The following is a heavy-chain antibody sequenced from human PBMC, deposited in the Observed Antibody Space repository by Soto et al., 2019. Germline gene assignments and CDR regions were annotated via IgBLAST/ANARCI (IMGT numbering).Heavy chain of an antibody. D-gene: IGHD3-22*01. Sequence: SETLSLTCAVYGGSFSGYYWSWIRQPPGKGLEWIGEINHSGSTNYNPSLKSRVTVSVDTSKNQFSLKLSSVTAADTAVYYCARGLQDSSGYYPHDAFDIWGQGTMVTVSS. V-gene: IGHV4-34*01. CDR2: INHSGST. CDR3: ARGLQDSSGYYPHDAFDI. CDR1: GGSFSGYY. J-gene: IGHJ3*02.